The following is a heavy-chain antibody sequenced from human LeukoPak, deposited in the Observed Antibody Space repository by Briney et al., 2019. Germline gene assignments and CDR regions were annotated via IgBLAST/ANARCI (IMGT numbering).Heavy chain of an antibody. Sequence: SETLSLTCTVSGGSISSGGYYWSWIRQHLGKGLEWIGYIYYSGSTYYNPSLKSRVTISVDTSKNQFSLKLSSVTAADTAVYYCARGGGDVGYFDYWGQGTLVTVSS. V-gene: IGHV4-31*03. CDR2: IYYSGST. CDR3: ARGGGDVGYFDY. CDR1: GGSISSGGYY. J-gene: IGHJ4*02. D-gene: IGHD4-17*01.